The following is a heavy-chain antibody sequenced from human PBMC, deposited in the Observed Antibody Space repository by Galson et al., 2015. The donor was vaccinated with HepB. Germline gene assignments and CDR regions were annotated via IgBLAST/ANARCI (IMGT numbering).Heavy chain of an antibody. J-gene: IGHJ6*03. CDR1: GYTFTSYG. Sequence: SVKVSCKASGYTFTSYGISWVRQAPGQGLEWMGWINTNTGNPTYAQGFTGRFVFSLDTSVSTAYLQISSLKAEDTAVYYCARAVDIVAYYYYYMDVWGKGTTVTVSS. V-gene: IGHV7-4-1*02. D-gene: IGHD5-12*01. CDR2: INTNTGNP. CDR3: ARAVDIVAYYYYYMDV.